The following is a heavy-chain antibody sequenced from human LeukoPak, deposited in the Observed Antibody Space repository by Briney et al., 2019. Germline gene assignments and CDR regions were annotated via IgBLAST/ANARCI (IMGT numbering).Heavy chain of an antibody. CDR3: ARDSIDLEDAFDI. J-gene: IGHJ3*02. D-gene: IGHD3-9*01. CDR1: GGTFSSYA. Sequence: ASVKVSCKASGGTFSSYAISWVRQAPGQGLEWMGGIIPIFGTANYAQKFQGRVTITADESTSTAYMELSRLRSEDTAVYYCARDSIDLEDAFDIWGQGTMVTVSS. V-gene: IGHV1-69*13. CDR2: IIPIFGTA.